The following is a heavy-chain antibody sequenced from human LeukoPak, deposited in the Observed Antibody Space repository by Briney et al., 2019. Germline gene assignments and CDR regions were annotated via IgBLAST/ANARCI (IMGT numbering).Heavy chain of an antibody. Sequence: GGSLRLSCAASGFTFSSYAMHWVRQAPGKGLEWVAVISYDGSNKYYADSVKGRFTISRDNSKNTLYLQMNSLRAEDTAVYYCAKTSYDILTGYYNVWGQGTLVTVSS. CDR1: GFTFSSYA. J-gene: IGHJ4*02. V-gene: IGHV3-30*04. CDR3: AKTSYDILTGYYNV. CDR2: ISYDGSNK. D-gene: IGHD3-9*01.